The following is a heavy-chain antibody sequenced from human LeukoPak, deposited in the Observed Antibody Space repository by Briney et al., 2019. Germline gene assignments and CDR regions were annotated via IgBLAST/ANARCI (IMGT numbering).Heavy chain of an antibody. D-gene: IGHD3-3*01. V-gene: IGHV3-53*01. Sequence: SVKGRFTISRDNSKNTLYLQMDSLSSEDTAVYYCARGDYDFWTGVAGRFDYWGQGTLVTVSS. J-gene: IGHJ4*02. CDR3: ARGDYDFWTGVAGRFDY.